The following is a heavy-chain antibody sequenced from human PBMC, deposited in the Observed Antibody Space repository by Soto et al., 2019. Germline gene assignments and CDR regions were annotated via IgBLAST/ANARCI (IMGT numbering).Heavy chain of an antibody. CDR3: ARVGYYDFWSGYFNYYYYYYMDV. CDR1: GGSISSYY. J-gene: IGHJ6*03. V-gene: IGHV4-59*01. CDR2: IYYSGST. Sequence: PSETLSLTCTVSGGSISSYYWSWIRQPPGKGLEWIGYIYYSGSTNYNPSLKSRVTISVDTSKNQFSLKLSSVTAADTAVYYCARVGYYDFWSGYFNYYYYYYMDVWGKGTTVTVSS. D-gene: IGHD3-3*01.